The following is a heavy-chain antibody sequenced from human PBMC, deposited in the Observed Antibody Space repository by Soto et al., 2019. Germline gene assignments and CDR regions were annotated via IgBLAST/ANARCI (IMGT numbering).Heavy chain of an antibody. CDR2: IYYSGST. CDR1: SGSISSSSYY. J-gene: IGHJ4*02. V-gene: IGHV4-39*01. Sequence: SETLSLTCAVSSGSISSSSYYWGWIRQPPGKGLEWIGSIYYSGSTYYNPSLKSRVTISVDTSKNQFSLKLSSVTAADTAVYYCARHGFRSSYFDYWGQGTLVTVSS. D-gene: IGHD6-13*01. CDR3: ARHGFRSSYFDY.